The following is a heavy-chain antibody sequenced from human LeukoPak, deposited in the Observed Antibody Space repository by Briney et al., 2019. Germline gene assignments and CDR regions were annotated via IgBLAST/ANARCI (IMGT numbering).Heavy chain of an antibody. CDR1: GFTFSTSA. D-gene: IGHD2/OR15-2a*01. CDR3: ARDRCTSTTCYLFDY. V-gene: IGHV3-30*04. J-gene: IGHJ4*02. CDR2: ISSDGSDT. Sequence: GRSLRLSCAASGFTFSTSAKHWVRQAPGKGLEWVAVISSDGSDTNYADSVKGRFTISRDNSKNTLYLEVNSLRSEDTAVYYCARDRCTSTTCYLFDYWGQGTLVIVSS.